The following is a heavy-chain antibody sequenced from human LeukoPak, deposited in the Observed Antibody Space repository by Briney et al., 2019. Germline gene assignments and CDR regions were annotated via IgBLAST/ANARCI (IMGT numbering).Heavy chain of an antibody. CDR3: ARGRVATTRTNWFDP. CDR2: MNANNGNT. CDR1: GYSFTSYD. J-gene: IGHJ5*02. V-gene: IGHV1-8*01. Sequence: ASVKVSCKASGYSFTSYDINWLRQAAGQGLEWMGWMNANNGNTGYAQKFQGRVTMTRNTAISTAYMELSRLRSDDTAVYYCARGRVATTRTNWFDPWGQGTLVTVS. D-gene: IGHD5-12*01.